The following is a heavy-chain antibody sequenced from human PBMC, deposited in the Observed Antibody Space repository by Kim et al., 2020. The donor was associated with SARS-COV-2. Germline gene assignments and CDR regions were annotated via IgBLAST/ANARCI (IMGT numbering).Heavy chain of an antibody. CDR2: IYYSGST. CDR1: GGSISSYY. D-gene: IGHD3-9*01. J-gene: IGHJ4*02. Sequence: SETLSLTCTVSGGSISSYYWSWIRQPPGKGLEWIGYIYYSGSTNYNPSLKSRVTISVDTSKNQFSLKLSSVTAADTAVYYCATHRDDYDILTGYYTHAFDYWGQGTLVTVSS. V-gene: IGHV4-59*08. CDR3: ATHRDDYDILTGYYTHAFDY.